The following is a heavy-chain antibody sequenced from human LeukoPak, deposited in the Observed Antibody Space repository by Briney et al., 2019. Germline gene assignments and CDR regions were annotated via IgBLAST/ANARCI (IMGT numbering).Heavy chain of an antibody. D-gene: IGHD3-22*01. V-gene: IGHV3-23*01. CDR3: AKRVVIRYYFDY. CDR1: GFTFSSYA. Sequence: GGSLRLSCAASGFTFSSYAMSWVRQAPEKGLEWVSAISGSGGSTYYADSVKGRFTISRDNSENTLYLQMNSLRAEDTAVYYCAKRVVIRYYFDYWGQGTLVTVSS. CDR2: ISGSGGST. J-gene: IGHJ4*02.